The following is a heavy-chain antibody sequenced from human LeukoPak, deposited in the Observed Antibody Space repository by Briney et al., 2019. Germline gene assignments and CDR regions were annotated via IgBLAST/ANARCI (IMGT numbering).Heavy chain of an antibody. CDR1: GFTFSSYA. J-gene: IGHJ5*02. D-gene: IGHD2-2*01. Sequence: GGSLRLSCAASGFTFSSYAVSWVRQAPGKGLEWVSGISGSGSPTHYADSVKGRFAISRDNPKNTVYLQMNSLRAEDTAVYYCAKENGDLYEYCGFTSCPDNWFDPWGQGTQVTVSS. CDR3: AKENGDLYEYCGFTSCPDNWFDP. V-gene: IGHV3-23*01. CDR2: ISGSGSPT.